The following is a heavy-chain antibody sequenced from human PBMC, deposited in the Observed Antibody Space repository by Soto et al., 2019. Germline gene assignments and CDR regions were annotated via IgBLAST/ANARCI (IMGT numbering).Heavy chain of an antibody. CDR1: GGTFSSYA. D-gene: IGHD3-22*01. CDR2: IIPIFGTA. Sequence: SVKVSCKASGGTFSSYAISWVRQAPGQGLEWMGGIIPIFGTANYAQKFQGRVTITADESTSTAYMELSSLRSEDTAVYYCAGYYYDSSGYYYVLENYFDYWGQGTLVTVSS. V-gene: IGHV1-69*13. J-gene: IGHJ4*02. CDR3: AGYYYDSSGYYYVLENYFDY.